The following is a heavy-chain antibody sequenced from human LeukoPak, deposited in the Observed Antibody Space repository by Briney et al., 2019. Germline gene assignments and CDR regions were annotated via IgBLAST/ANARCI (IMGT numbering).Heavy chain of an antibody. V-gene: IGHV3-33*01. CDR2: IWYDGSNK. CDR1: GFTFSSYG. Sequence: PGRSLRLSCAASGFTFSSYGMHWVRQAPGKGLEWVAAIWYDGSNKYYADSVKGRFTISRDNSKDTLYLQMNSLRAEDTAVYYCARMTRHYYGSGSYPDYWGQGTLVTVSS. D-gene: IGHD3-10*01. J-gene: IGHJ4*02. CDR3: ARMTRHYYGSGSYPDY.